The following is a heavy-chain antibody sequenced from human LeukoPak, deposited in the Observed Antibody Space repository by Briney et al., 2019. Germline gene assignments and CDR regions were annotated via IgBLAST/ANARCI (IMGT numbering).Heavy chain of an antibody. CDR1: GGTFSSYA. Sequence: ASVKVSCKASGGTFSSYAISWVRQAPGQGLEWMGGFIPIFGTANYAQKFQGRVTITAAESTSTAYMELSSLRSEDTAVYYCATPSWVSPYCSGGRCRHGDYYYYGMDVWGQGTTVTVSS. CDR3: ATPSWVSPYCSGGRCRHGDYYYYGMDV. J-gene: IGHJ6*02. V-gene: IGHV1-69*13. D-gene: IGHD2-15*01. CDR2: FIPIFGTA.